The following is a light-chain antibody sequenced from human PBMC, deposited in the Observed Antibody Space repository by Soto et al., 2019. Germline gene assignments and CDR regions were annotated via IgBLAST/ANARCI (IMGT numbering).Light chain of an antibody. CDR1: TGAVTSSHY. CDR2: DTS. CDR3: SLSYSDVRV. J-gene: IGLJ3*02. Sequence: QAVVTQEPSLTVSPGGTVTLTCGSSTGAVTSSHYPYWFQQKPGQAPRALIYDTSNKHSWTPARFSGSLLGGKPALILSGAQPEDEADYYCSLSYSDVRVFGGGTKDRP. V-gene: IGLV7-46*01.